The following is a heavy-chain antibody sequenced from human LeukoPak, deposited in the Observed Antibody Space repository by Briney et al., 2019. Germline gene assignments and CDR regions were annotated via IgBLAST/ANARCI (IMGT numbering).Heavy chain of an antibody. CDR1: GYTFTGYY. Sequence: ASVKVSCKASGYTFTGYYMHWVRQAPAQGLEWMGWINPNSGGTNYAQKLQGRVTMTTDTSTSTAYMELRSLRSDDTAVYYCAIQEPLDTAMVPDYYYYGMDVWGQGTTVTVSS. CDR3: AIQEPLDTAMVPDYYYYGMDV. D-gene: IGHD5-18*01. V-gene: IGHV1-2*02. CDR2: INPNSGGT. J-gene: IGHJ6*02.